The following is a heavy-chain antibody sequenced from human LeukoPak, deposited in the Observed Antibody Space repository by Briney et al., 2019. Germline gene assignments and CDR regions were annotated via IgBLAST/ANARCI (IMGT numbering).Heavy chain of an antibody. CDR2: ITTYNGNT. D-gene: IGHD4-17*01. Sequence: ASVKVSCKASGYTFTSYPISWVRQAPGQGLEWMGWITTYNGNTHYAQKLQGRVTMTTETSTSTAYMDLRGLRSDDMAVYYCARGYDYGDYVGDFDYWGQGTLVTVSS. CDR3: ARGYDYGDYVGDFDY. J-gene: IGHJ4*02. CDR1: GYTFTSYP. V-gene: IGHV1-18*03.